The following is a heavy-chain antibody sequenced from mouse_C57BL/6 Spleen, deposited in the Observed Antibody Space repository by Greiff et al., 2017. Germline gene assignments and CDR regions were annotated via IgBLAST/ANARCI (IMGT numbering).Heavy chain of an antibody. CDR1: GYTFTDYE. V-gene: IGHV1-15*01. CDR2: IDPETGGT. D-gene: IGHD6-5*01. CDR3: TRRGPPVLYYYAKDY. J-gene: IGHJ4*01. Sequence: QVQLKESGAELVRPGASVTLSCKASGYTFTDYEMHWVKQTPVHGLEWIGAIDPETGGTAYNQKFKGKAILTADKSSSTAYMELRSLKSEDSAVYYCTRRGPPVLYYYAKDYWGQGTSVTVSS.